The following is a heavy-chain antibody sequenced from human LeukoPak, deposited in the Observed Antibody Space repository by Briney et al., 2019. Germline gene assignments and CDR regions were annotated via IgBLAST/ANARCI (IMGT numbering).Heavy chain of an antibody. CDR3: AKKAQYNGNYPLDY. D-gene: IGHD1-26*01. Sequence: GGSLRLSCAASGFTFSSYSMNWVRQAPGKGLEWVSSISSSSTYIYYADSVKGRFTVSRDNSKNTLYLQMNSLRAEDTALYFCAKKAQYNGNYPLDYWGQGTLVTVSS. V-gene: IGHV3-21*04. J-gene: IGHJ4*02. CDR2: ISSSSTYI. CDR1: GFTFSSYS.